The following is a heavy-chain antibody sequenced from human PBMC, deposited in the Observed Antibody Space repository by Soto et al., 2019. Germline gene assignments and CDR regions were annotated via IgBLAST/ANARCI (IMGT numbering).Heavy chain of an antibody. CDR1: GYTFTGYY. D-gene: IGHD2-2*01. J-gene: IGHJ3*02. CDR2: INPNSGGT. Sequence: ASVKVSCKASGYTFTGYYMHWVRQAPGQGLEWMGWINPNSGGTNYAQKFQGWVTMTRDTSISTAYMELSRLRSDDTAVYYCAILGYCSSTSCYDAFDIWGQGTMVT. CDR3: AILGYCSSTSCYDAFDI. V-gene: IGHV1-2*04.